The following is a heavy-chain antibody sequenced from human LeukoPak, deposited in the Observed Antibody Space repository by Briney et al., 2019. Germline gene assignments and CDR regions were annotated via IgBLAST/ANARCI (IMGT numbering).Heavy chain of an antibody. D-gene: IGHD6-19*01. CDR2: ISYDGSSK. V-gene: IGHV3-30-3*01. Sequence: GGSLRLSCAASGFTFSSYAMHWVRQTPGKGLEWVAVISYDGSSKYYADSVKGRFTISRDNSKNTLYLQMNSLRAEDTAVYYCARGRYSSGWTYFDYWGQGTLVTVSS. J-gene: IGHJ4*02. CDR3: ARGRYSSGWTYFDY. CDR1: GFTFSSYA.